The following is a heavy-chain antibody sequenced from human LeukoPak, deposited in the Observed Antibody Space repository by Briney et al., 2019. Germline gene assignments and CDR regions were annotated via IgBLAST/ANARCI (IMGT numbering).Heavy chain of an antibody. Sequence: GGSLRLSCAASGFTFSISAMSWVRQAPGKGLEWVSGISGSGGSTFYADSVKGRFTISRDNSKNILYLQMNSLRADDTAVYYCAKVSESNYDILTGYYTPYYFDYWGQGTLVTVSS. CDR2: ISGSGGST. J-gene: IGHJ4*02. V-gene: IGHV3-23*01. CDR1: GFTFSISA. CDR3: AKVSESNYDILTGYYTPYYFDY. D-gene: IGHD3-9*01.